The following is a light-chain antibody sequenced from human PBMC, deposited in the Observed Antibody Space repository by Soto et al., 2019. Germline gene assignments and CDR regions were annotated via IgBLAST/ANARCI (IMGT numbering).Light chain of an antibody. CDR1: QRVLYSSSNKNY. J-gene: IGKJ1*01. CDR2: WAS. Sequence: DIVMTQSPDSLAVSLGERATINCKSSQRVLYSSSNKNYLAWYQQKPGQPPKLLIYWASTRESGVPDRFSGSGSGTDFTLTISSQQAEDVAVYYCQQYCSSPWTFGQGTKVEIK. CDR3: QQYCSSPWT. V-gene: IGKV4-1*01.